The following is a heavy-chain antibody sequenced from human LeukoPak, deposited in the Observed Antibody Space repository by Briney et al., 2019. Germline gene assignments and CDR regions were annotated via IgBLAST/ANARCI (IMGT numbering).Heavy chain of an antibody. Sequence: XRQAPGXXXEWVSAISGSGGSTYYADSVKGRFTISRDNSKNTLYLQMNSLRAEDTAVYYCAKDGGIAARPYYFDYWGQGTLVTVSS. D-gene: IGHD6-6*01. CDR2: ISGSGGST. J-gene: IGHJ4*02. CDR3: AKDGGIAARPYYFDY. V-gene: IGHV3-23*01.